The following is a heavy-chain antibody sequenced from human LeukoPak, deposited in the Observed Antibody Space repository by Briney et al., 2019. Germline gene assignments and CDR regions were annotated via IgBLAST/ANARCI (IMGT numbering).Heavy chain of an antibody. J-gene: IGHJ3*02. D-gene: IGHD1-26*01. Sequence: SETLSLTCTVSGGSISSYYWSWIRQPPGKGLEWIGYIYNSGSTNYNPSLKSRVTILVDKSKNQFSLKLSSVTAADTAVYYCARDKREPRYAFDIWGQGTMVTVSS. CDR2: IYNSGST. CDR3: ARDKREPRYAFDI. CDR1: GGSISSYY. V-gene: IGHV4-59*12.